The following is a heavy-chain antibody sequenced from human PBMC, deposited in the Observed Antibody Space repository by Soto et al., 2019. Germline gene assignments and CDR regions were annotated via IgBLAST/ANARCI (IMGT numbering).Heavy chain of an antibody. CDR2: IIPIFGTA. CDR1: GGTFSSYA. D-gene: IGHD3-22*01. J-gene: IGHJ5*02. CDR3: ARMEDSSGYYSRGWFDP. Sequence: QVQLVQSGAEVKKPGSSVKVSCKASGGTFSSYAISWVRQAPGQGLEWMGGIIPIFGTANYAQKFQGRVTITADKSTSTAYMELSRLRSEDTAVYYCARMEDSSGYYSRGWFDPWGQGTLVTVSS. V-gene: IGHV1-69*06.